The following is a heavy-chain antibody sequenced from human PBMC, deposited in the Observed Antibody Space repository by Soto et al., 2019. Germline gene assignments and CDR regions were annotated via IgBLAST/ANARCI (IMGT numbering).Heavy chain of an antibody. V-gene: IGHV3-30-3*01. CDR3: ARGLSENYDILTGPNWFDP. CDR1: GFTFSSYA. J-gene: IGHJ5*02. D-gene: IGHD3-9*01. Sequence: GGSLRLSCAASGFTFSSYAMHWVRQAPGKGLEWVAVISYDGSNKYYADSVKGRFTISRDNSKNTRYLQMNSLRAEDTAVYYCARGLSENYDILTGPNWFDPWGQGTLVTVSS. CDR2: ISYDGSNK.